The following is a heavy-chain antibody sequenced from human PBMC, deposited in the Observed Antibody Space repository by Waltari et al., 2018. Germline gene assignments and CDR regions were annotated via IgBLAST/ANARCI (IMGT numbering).Heavy chain of an antibody. Sequence: EVQLVQSGAEVKKPGESLTISCKGSGYSFTSSWLGLVPHMPVKGPEAMGIIYPGDSDTKYSPSFQGQVTISADKSISTAYLQWSSLKASDTAMYYCARHGLRDCTNGVCSFQGMDVWGQGTTVTVSS. J-gene: IGHJ6*02. CDR2: IYPGDSDT. D-gene: IGHD2-8*01. CDR3: ARHGLRDCTNGVCSFQGMDV. V-gene: IGHV5-51*01. CDR1: GYSFTSSW.